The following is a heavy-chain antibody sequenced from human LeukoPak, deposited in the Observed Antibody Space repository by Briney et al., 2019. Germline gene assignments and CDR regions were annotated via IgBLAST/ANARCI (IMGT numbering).Heavy chain of an antibody. CDR2: IDSDGSTT. D-gene: IGHD3-16*01. CDR3: AKEIWDYETYYGMDV. Sequence: GGSLRLSCAASGFTFSSYWMHWVRQAPGKGLVWVSRIDSDGSTTSYADSVKGRFTISRDNSKNTLYLQMNSLRAEDTAVYYCAKEIWDYETYYGMDVWGQGTTVTVSS. CDR1: GFTFSSYW. V-gene: IGHV3-74*01. J-gene: IGHJ6*02.